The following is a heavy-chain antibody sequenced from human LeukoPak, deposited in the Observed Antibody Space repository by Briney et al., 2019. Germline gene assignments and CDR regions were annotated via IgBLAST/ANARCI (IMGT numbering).Heavy chain of an antibody. D-gene: IGHD2-8*01. CDR3: ARVRYCTNGVCYRYFDY. CDR2: ISAYNGNT. V-gene: IGHV1-18*01. CDR1: GYTFTSYG. Sequence: ASVTVSCKASGYTFTSYGIGWVRQAPGQGLEWMGWISAYNGNTNHAQKLQGRVTMTTDTYTSTAFMELRSLRSDDTAVYYCARVRYCTNGVCYRYFDYWGQGALATVSS. J-gene: IGHJ4*02.